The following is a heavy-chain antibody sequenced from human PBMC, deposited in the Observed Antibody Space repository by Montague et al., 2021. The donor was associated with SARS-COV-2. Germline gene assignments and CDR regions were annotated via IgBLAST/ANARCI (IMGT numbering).Heavy chain of an antibody. J-gene: IGHJ3*02. CDR1: GGSISSGGYY. Sequence: TLSLTCTVSGGSISSGGYYWSWIRQHPGKGLEWIGYIYYSGSTYYNPPLKSRVTISVDTSKNQFSLKLSSVTAADTAAYYCARARTRITMIVVVIDAFDIWGQGTMVTVSS. V-gene: IGHV4-31*03. D-gene: IGHD3-22*01. CDR2: IYYSGST. CDR3: ARARTRITMIVVVIDAFDI.